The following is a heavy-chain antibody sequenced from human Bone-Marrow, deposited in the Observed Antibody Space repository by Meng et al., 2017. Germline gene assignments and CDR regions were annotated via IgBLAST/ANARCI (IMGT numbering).Heavy chain of an antibody. V-gene: IGHV3-30*04. J-gene: IGHJ4*02. D-gene: IGHD3-9*01. CDR1: GVTFSGSD. CDR3: ARGVLRYFDWLPQGGDY. CDR2: ISYDGSNK. Sequence: GGSLRLSCAVSGVTFSGSDIHWVRQAPGKGLEWVAVISYDGSNKYYADSVKGRFTISRDNSKNTLYLQMNSLRAEDTAVYYCARGVLRYFDWLPQGGDYWGQGTLVTVSS.